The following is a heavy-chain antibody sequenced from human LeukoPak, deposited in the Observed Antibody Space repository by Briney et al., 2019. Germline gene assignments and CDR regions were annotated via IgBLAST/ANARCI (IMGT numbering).Heavy chain of an antibody. CDR3: ASYRIWSGRDPLYYFDY. CDR2: IYYSGST. J-gene: IGHJ4*02. D-gene: IGHD3-3*01. Sequence: PSETLSITCTVSGGSISSYYWSWIRQPPGKGLEWIGYIYYSGSTNYNPSLKSRVTISVDTSKNQFSLKLSSVTAADTAVYYCASYRIWSGRDPLYYFDYWGQGTLVTVSS. CDR1: GGSISSYY. V-gene: IGHV4-59*01.